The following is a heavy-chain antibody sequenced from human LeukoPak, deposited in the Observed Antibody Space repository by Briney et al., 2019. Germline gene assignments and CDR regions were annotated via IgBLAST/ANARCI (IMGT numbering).Heavy chain of an antibody. CDR2: ISYDGSNK. CDR3: AIDFSSSDAFDI. V-gene: IGHV3-30-3*01. D-gene: IGHD6-6*01. Sequence: GGSLRLSCAASGFTFSSYAMHWVRQAPGKGLEWVAVISYDGSNKYYADSVKGRFTISRDNSKNTLYLQMNSLRAEDTAVYYCAIDFSSSDAFDIWGQGTMVTVSS. J-gene: IGHJ3*02. CDR1: GFTFSSYA.